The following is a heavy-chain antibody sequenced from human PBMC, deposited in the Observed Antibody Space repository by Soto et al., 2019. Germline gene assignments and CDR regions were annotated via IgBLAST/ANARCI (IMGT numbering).Heavy chain of an antibody. CDR1: GYSLTGYY. CDR3: TRDLDY. J-gene: IGHJ4*02. CDR2: LNPITGGT. Sequence: QVQLVQSGAEVKKPGASVKVSCKPSGYSLTGYYMHWVRQAPGQGLEWMGLLNPITGGTNYTQKFQGRVTMTRDTSIGTAYMELSGLRSDDTAVYFCTRDLDYWGQGTLVTVSS. V-gene: IGHV1-2*02.